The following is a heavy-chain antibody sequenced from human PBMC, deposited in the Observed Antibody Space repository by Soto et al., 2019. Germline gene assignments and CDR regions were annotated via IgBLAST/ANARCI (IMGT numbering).Heavy chain of an antibody. D-gene: IGHD7-27*01. J-gene: IGHJ4*02. CDR2: IYSNGNT. Sequence: VQLQESGPGLVKPSETLSLTCTVSGGSISNHYWSWIRQPQGKVLEWIGYIYSNGNTNYNPSIKSRVTMSVDTSKNQISLKLSSVTAADTAVYYCARANWYSEYWGQGTLVTVSS. CDR1: GGSISNHY. V-gene: IGHV4-59*11. CDR3: ARANWYSEY.